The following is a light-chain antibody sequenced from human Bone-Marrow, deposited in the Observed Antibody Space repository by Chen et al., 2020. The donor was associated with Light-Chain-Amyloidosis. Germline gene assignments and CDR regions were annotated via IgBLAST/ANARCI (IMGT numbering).Light chain of an antibody. V-gene: IGLV3-21*02. CDR1: NIGSKS. J-gene: IGLJ3*02. CDR2: DDS. Sequence: SYVLTPPSSVSVAPGQTATIARGGNNIGSKSVHWYQQTPGQAPLLVVYDDSDRPSGIPERLSGSNAGNTATLTISRVEAGDEADYYCQVWDRSSDRPVFGGGTKLTVL. CDR3: QVWDRSSDRPV.